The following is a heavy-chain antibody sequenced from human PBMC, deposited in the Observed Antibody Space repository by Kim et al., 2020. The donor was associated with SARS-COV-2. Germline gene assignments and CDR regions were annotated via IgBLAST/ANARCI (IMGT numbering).Heavy chain of an antibody. CDR3: AGDKAYYGAFDM. Sequence: SYADSLKGRFTISRDSSKETLYLQRNSLRAEDTAIYYCAGDKAYYGAFDMWGQGTMVTVSS. D-gene: IGHD1-26*01. V-gene: IGHV3-53*01. J-gene: IGHJ3*02.